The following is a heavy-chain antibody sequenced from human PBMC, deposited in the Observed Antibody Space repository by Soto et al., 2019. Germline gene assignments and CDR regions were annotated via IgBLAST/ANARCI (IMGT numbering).Heavy chain of an antibody. CDR2: IYHSGST. CDR1: GGSISSGGYS. J-gene: IGHJ5*01. V-gene: IGHV4-30-2*01. D-gene: IGHD2-15*01. Sequence: SETLSLTCAVSGGSISSGGYSWSWIRQPPGKGLEWIGYIYHSGSTYYNPSLKSRVTISVDRSKNQFSLKLSSVTAADTAVYYCARASPLYCSGGSCYLPDSWGQGTLVTVSS. CDR3: ARASPLYCSGGSCYLPDS.